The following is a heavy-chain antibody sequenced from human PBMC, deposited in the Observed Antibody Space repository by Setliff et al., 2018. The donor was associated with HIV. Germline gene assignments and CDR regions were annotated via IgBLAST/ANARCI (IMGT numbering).Heavy chain of an antibody. CDR2: VYYSGST. J-gene: IGHJ6*03. CDR3: ARGNYDTSDYYTNFYYYYMDV. CDR1: GDSISSND. D-gene: IGHD3-22*01. Sequence: PSETLSLTCTVSGDSISSNDWTWIRQPPGKGLEWIGYVYYSGSTSYSPSLRGRVTMSVDPSKNQFSLKLNSVTAADTAIYYCARGNYDTSDYYTNFYYYYMDVWGKGTAVTVS. V-gene: IGHV4-59*01.